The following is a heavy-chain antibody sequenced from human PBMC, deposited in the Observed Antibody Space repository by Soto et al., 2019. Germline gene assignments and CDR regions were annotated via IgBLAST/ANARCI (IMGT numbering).Heavy chain of an antibody. V-gene: IGHV4-59*01. CDR3: ARDLRGSGWYYFDY. Sequence: PSETLSLTCIVSGASISSFFWSWIRQPPGKGLEWIGYISYSGSTNYNRSLKSRVTISVDTSKNLFSLKLSSMTAADTAVYYCARDLRGSGWYYFDYWGQGTLVTVSS. CDR1: GASISSFF. CDR2: ISYSGST. D-gene: IGHD6-19*01. J-gene: IGHJ4*02.